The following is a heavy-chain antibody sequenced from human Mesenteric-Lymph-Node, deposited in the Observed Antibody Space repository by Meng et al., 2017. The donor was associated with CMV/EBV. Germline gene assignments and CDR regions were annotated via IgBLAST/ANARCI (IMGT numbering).Heavy chain of an antibody. CDR2: ISKYGETT. CDR1: GFTFNHYV. V-gene: IGHV3-23*01. CDR3: ARLLDD. Sequence: GESLKISCAASGFTFNHYVMTWVRQTPVRGLEWVSDISKYGETTNYADSVKGRFTISRDNSKNTLYLEMNSLRAEDTALYYCARLLDDWGQGTLVTVSS. D-gene: IGHD2/OR15-2a*01. J-gene: IGHJ4*02.